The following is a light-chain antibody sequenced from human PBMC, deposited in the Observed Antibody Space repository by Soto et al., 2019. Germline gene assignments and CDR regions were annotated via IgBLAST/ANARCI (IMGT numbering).Light chain of an antibody. CDR2: TAS. CDR3: QQTNSFPQT. Sequence: DIQMTQSPSSLSASIGDRVTITCRASQGISTWLAWYQQKPGKAPNLLIYTASTLQSGVPSRFSGSGSGTDFTLTISSLQPEDFATYFCQQTNSFPQTFGGGTKVDIK. V-gene: IGKV1-12*01. J-gene: IGKJ4*02. CDR1: QGISTW.